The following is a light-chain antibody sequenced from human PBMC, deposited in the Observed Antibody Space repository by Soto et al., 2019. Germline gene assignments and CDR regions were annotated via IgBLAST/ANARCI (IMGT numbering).Light chain of an antibody. CDR1: QSVSSSY. J-gene: IGKJ1*01. Sequence: VMTQSPATLSLSPGERATLSCRASQSVSSSYLAWYQQKPGQAPRLLIYGASTRATGIPARFSGSGSGTEFTLTISSLQSEDFAVYYCQHYYNWPRTFGQGTKVDIK. V-gene: IGKV3-15*01. CDR3: QHYYNWPRT. CDR2: GAS.